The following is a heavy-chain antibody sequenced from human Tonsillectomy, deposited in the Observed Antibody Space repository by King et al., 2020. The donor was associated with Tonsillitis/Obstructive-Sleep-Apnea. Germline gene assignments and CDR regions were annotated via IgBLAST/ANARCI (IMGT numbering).Heavy chain of an antibody. D-gene: IGHD6-13*01. J-gene: IGHJ5*02. V-gene: IGHV3-21*01. CDR2: ISSSSSYI. CDR3: APSVAAAGTDWFDP. Sequence: VQLVESGGGLVKPGGSLRLSCAASGITFSSYRMNWVRQAPGKGLEWVSSISSSSSYIYYADSVKGRFTISRDSAKNSVYLQMNSLRAEDPAVYYCAPSVAAAGTDWFDPWGQGTLVTVSS. CDR1: GITFSSYR.